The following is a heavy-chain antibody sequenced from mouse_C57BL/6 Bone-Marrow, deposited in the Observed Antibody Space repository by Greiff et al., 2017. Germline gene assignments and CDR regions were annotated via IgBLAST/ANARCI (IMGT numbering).Heavy chain of an antibody. V-gene: IGHV5-15*01. CDR1: GFTFSDYG. CDR2: ISNLAFSI. CDR3: ESLTGTGYYAMDY. J-gene: IGHJ4*01. Sequence: EVHLVESGGGLVQPGGSLKLSCAASGFTFSDYGMAWVRQAPRKGPEWVAFISNLAFSIYYADTVTGRFTVSRENAKNTLYLEMSNLRSEDTDMYYCESLTGTGYYAMDYWGQGTSVTVSS. D-gene: IGHD4-1*01.